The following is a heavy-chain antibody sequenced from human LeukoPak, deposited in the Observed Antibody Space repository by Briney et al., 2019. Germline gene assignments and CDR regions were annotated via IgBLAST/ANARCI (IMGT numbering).Heavy chain of an antibody. Sequence: ASVKVSCKASGYTFTGYYMHWLRQAPGQGLEWMGWINPNSGGTNYAQKFQGRVTMTRDTSISTAYMELSRLRSDDTAVYYCARDLRGYSSSTDQYWFDTCGQGTLVTVSS. D-gene: IGHD6-6*01. CDR3: ARDLRGYSSSTDQYWFDT. CDR1: GYTFTGYY. J-gene: IGHJ5*02. V-gene: IGHV1-2*02. CDR2: INPNSGGT.